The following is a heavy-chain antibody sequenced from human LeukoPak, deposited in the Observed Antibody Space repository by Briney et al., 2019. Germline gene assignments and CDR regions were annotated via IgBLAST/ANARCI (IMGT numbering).Heavy chain of an antibody. CDR1: GGSISSGGYY. CDR3: AKGTAWGLLSCDS. Sequence: SQTLSLTCTVSGGSISSGGYYWSWIRQHPGKGLEWIGYIHYSGSTYYNPSLKSRVTISVDTSKNQFSLKLRYVAAADTAVYYCAKGTAWGLLSCDSWGQGIPVTVSS. J-gene: IGHJ4*02. D-gene: IGHD2-21*01. V-gene: IGHV4-31*03. CDR2: IHYSGST.